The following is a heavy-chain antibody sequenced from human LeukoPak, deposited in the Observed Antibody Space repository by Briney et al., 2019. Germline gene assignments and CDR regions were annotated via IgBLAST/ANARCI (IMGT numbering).Heavy chain of an antibody. D-gene: IGHD5-12*01. CDR1: GFTFSSYG. J-gene: IGHJ6*02. V-gene: IGHV3-33*08. CDR3: ARANTYDSNYYYGMDV. CDR2: IWYDGSNK. Sequence: GGSLRLSCAASGFTFSSYGMHWVRQAPGKGLEWVAIIWYDGSNKYYADSVKGRFTISRDNSKNTLYLQMNSLRAEDTAVYYCARANTYDSNYYYGMDVWGQGTTVTVSS.